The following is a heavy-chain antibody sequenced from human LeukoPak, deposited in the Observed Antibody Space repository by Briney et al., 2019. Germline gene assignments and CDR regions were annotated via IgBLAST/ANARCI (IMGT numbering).Heavy chain of an antibody. J-gene: IGHJ4*02. V-gene: IGHV1-69*05. D-gene: IGHD6-19*01. CDR2: IIPIFGTA. CDR1: GGTFSSYA. CDR3: ARFGQSLVSAVPGLDF. Sequence: ASVKVSCKASGGTFSSYAISWVRQAPGQGLEWMGGIIPIFGTANYAQKFQGRVTITTDESTSTAYMELSSLRSEDTAVYYCARFGQSLVSAVPGLDFWGQGTLVTVSS.